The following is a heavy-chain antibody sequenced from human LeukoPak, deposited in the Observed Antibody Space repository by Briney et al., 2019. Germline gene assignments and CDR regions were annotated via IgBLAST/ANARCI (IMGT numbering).Heavy chain of an antibody. Sequence: GGSLRLSCAASGFTFSSYAMHWVRQAPGKGLEWVAVISYDGSNKYYADSVKGRFTISRDNAKNSLYLQMNSLRAEDTAVYYCASDQSKVAFDIWGQGTMVTVSS. CDR1: GFTFSSYA. V-gene: IGHV3-30-3*01. CDR3: ASDQSKVAFDI. CDR2: ISYDGSNK. J-gene: IGHJ3*02.